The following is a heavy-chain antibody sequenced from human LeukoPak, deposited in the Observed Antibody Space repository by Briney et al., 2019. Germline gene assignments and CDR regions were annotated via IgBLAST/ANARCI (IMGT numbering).Heavy chain of an antibody. CDR3: ARRRDVWFGGTPTYYFDY. Sequence: SETLSLTCTVSGGSFSDGTYYWAWIRQPPGKTLEWIGNIFYGGTTGTNYYNPSLRSRLTLSLDTSKNQFSLELSSVTAADSAIYLCARRRDVWFGGTPTYYFDYWGQGSLVTVFS. CDR2: IFYGGTTGTN. D-gene: IGHD3-10*01. J-gene: IGHJ4*02. CDR1: GGSFSDGTYY. V-gene: IGHV4-39*01.